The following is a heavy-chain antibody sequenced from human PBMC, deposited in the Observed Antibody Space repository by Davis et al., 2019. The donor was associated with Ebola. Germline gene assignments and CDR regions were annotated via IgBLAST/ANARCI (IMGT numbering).Heavy chain of an antibody. J-gene: IGHJ6*04. CDR2: IDYPGNT. CDR3: ARDYGDYDVFQSLMDV. D-gene: IGHD4-17*01. Sequence: SETLSLTCGVSGGSIGSGGYYWTWIRHRSGKGLEWLGSIDYPGNTYYNPPVRGPLSLSVDTSRNRFSLNLRSVTAADTAVYYCARDYGDYDVFQSLMDVWGKGTTVIVST. V-gene: IGHV4-31*11. CDR1: GGSIGSGGYY.